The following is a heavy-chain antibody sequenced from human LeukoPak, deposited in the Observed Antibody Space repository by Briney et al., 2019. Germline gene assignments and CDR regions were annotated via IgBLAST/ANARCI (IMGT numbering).Heavy chain of an antibody. D-gene: IGHD6-19*01. CDR1: GFTFSSYG. V-gene: IGHV3-30*18. J-gene: IGHJ4*02. CDR2: ISYDGSNK. CDR3: AKVPKDTGYSSGWDNNY. Sequence: PGGSLRLSCAASGFTFSSYGMHWVRQAPGKGLEWVAVISYDGSNKYYADSVKGRFTISRDNSKNTLYLQMNSLRAEDTAVYYCAKVPKDTGYSSGWDNNYWGQGTLVTVSS.